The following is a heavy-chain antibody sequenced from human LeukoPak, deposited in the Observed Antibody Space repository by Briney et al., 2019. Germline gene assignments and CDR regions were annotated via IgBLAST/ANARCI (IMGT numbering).Heavy chain of an antibody. CDR3: ARDGSAFDI. V-gene: IGHV4-34*01. D-gene: IGHD3-10*01. CDR1: GGSFSGYY. CDR2: INHSGST. J-gene: IGHJ3*02. Sequence: PSETLSLTCAVYGGSFSGYYWSWIRQPPGEGLEWIGEINHSGSTNYNPSLKSRVTISVDTSKNQFSLKLSSVTAADTAVYYCARDGSAFDIWGQGTMVTVSS.